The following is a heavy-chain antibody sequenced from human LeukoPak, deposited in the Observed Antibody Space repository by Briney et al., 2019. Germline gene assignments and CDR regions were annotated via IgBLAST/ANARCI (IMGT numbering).Heavy chain of an antibody. CDR2: ISSSGSTI. CDR1: GFTFSDYY. J-gene: IGHJ5*02. CDR3: AKKALIGSTSRTWFDP. V-gene: IGHV3-11*04. D-gene: IGHD1-7*01. Sequence: GGSLRLSCAASGFTFSDYYMSWIRQAPGKGLEWVSYISSSGSTIYYADSVKGRFTISRDNVKNSLYLQMNSLRAEDTAVYYCAKKALIGSTSRTWFDPWGQGTLVTVSS.